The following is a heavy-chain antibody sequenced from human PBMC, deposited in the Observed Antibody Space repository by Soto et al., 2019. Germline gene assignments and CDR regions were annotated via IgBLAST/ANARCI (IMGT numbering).Heavy chain of an antibody. Sequence: SETLSLTCTVSGGSMTSNNYYWGWVRQTPGKGLEYIGSIHYRGSTWHNKSLKSRVAISVGTSKNNFSLRVSSVTAADTAMYFCARLFDYGDYEAFEIWGQGTMVTVSS. CDR2: IHYRGST. CDR3: ARLFDYGDYEAFEI. J-gene: IGHJ3*02. V-gene: IGHV4-39*02. D-gene: IGHD4-17*01. CDR1: GGSMTSNNYY.